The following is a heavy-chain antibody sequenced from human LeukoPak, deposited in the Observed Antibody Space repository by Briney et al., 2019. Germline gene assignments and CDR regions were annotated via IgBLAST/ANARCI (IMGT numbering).Heavy chain of an antibody. CDR1: GYSISSGYY. V-gene: IGHV4-38-2*02. CDR3: ARPAAHDYSNYVWFDY. CDR2: IYHSGST. Sequence: SETLSLTCTVSGYSISSGYYWGWIRQPPGKGLEGIGSIYHSGSTYYNPSLKSRVTISVDTSKHQVSLKLSSVTAADTAVYYCARPAAHDYSNYVWFDYWGQGTLVTVSS. J-gene: IGHJ4*02. D-gene: IGHD4-11*01.